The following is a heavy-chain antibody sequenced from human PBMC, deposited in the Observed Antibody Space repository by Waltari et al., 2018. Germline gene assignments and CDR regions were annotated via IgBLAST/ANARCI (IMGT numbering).Heavy chain of an antibody. J-gene: IGHJ4*02. D-gene: IGHD6-19*01. CDR2: IYQSGST. Sequence: QVQLQESGPGLVEPSETLSLTCAVSAYSISSGYYGGWLRQLAGKGLRWIGRIYQSGSTDYNPTLKSRVTRSVDTAKSKFSLKLRSVTAAATAVNYCSGLAVAGMQAIDYWGQGTLVTVSS. V-gene: IGHV4-38-2*01. CDR3: SGLAVAGMQAIDY. CDR1: AYSISSGYY.